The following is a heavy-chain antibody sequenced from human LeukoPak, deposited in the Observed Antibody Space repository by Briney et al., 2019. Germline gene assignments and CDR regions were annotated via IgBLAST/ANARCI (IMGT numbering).Heavy chain of an antibody. CDR2: VNWNGGST. V-gene: IGHV3-20*04. CDR3: AREAGGDYGDYYYYYYMDV. J-gene: IGHJ6*03. Sequence: GGSLRLSCAAPGFTLDDNGISWVRQAPGKGLEWVSGVNWNGGSTGYADSVKGRFTISRDNAKNSLYLQMNSLRAEDTALYYCAREAGGDYGDYYYYYYMDVWGKGTTVTVSS. CDR1: GFTLDDNG. D-gene: IGHD4/OR15-4a*01.